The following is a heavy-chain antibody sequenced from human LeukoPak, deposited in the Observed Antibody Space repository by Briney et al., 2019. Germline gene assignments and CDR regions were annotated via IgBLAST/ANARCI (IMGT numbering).Heavy chain of an antibody. CDR3: ARGALYSSGCLDY. D-gene: IGHD6-19*01. CDR2: IYSGGST. J-gene: IGHJ4*02. V-gene: IGHV3-66*01. Sequence: PGGSLRLSCAASGFTFSSYGMHWVRQAPGKGLEWVSVIYSGGSTYYADSVKGRFTISRDNSKNTLYLQMNSLRAEDTAVYYCARGALYSSGCLDYWGQGTLVTVSS. CDR1: GFTFSSYG.